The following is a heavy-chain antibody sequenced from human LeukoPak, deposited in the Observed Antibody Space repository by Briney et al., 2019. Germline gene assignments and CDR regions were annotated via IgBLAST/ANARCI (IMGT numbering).Heavy chain of an antibody. Sequence: GASVKVSCKASGYTFTSYGISWVRQATGQGLEWMGWVSAYNGNTNYAQKLQGRVTMTTDTSTSTAYMELRSRISDDAAVYYCARDRYCSGGSCSLDAFDIWGQGTMVTVSS. CDR1: GYTFTSYG. CDR3: ARDRYCSGGSCSLDAFDI. CDR2: VSAYNGNT. D-gene: IGHD2-15*01. V-gene: IGHV1-18*01. J-gene: IGHJ3*02.